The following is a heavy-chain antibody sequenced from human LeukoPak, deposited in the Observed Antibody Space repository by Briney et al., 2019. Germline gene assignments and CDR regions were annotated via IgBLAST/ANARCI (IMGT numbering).Heavy chain of an antibody. CDR3: AITGTSDYYGMDV. CDR2: IYYSGST. CDR1: GGSISSSSYY. V-gene: IGHV4-39*01. D-gene: IGHD1-7*01. J-gene: IGHJ6*02. Sequence: SETLPLTCTVSGGSISSSSYYWGWIRQPPGKGLEWIGSIYYSGSTYYNPSLKSRVTISVDTSKNQFSLKLSSVTAADTAVYYCAITGTSDYYGMDVWGQGTTVTVSS.